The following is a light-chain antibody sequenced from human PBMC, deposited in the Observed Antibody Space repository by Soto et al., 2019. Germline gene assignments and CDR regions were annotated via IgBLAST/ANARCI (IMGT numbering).Light chain of an antibody. CDR2: DVS. Sequence: QSALTQPASVAGSPGQSITISCTGTSSDVGGYNSVSWYQQYPGKAPKLMIYDVSNRPSGVSNRFSGSKSGYTASLTISGLQAEDEADYFCSSYTSSSFVVFGGGTKVTVL. J-gene: IGLJ2*01. CDR1: SSDVGGYNS. V-gene: IGLV2-14*01. CDR3: SSYTSSSFVV.